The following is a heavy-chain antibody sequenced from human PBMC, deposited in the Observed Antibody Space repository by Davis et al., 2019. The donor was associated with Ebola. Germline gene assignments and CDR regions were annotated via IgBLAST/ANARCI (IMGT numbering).Heavy chain of an antibody. V-gene: IGHV4-30-4*01. CDR1: GGSISSGDYY. CDR3: ARLGYGDFYYYGMDV. D-gene: IGHD4-17*01. Sequence: LRLSCTVSGGSISSGDYYWSWIRQPPGKGLEWIGYIYYSGSTYYNPSLKSRVTISVDTSKNQFSLKLSSVTAADTAVYYYARLGYGDFYYYGMDVWGQGTTVTVSS. CDR2: IYYSGST. J-gene: IGHJ6*02.